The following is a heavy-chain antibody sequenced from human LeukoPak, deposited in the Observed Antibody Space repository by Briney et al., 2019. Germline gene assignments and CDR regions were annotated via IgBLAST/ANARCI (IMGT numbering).Heavy chain of an antibody. CDR1: GFTFSSYS. D-gene: IGHD5-24*01. V-gene: IGHV3-21*01. CDR2: ISSSSSYI. Sequence: GGSLRLSCAASGFTFSSYSMNWVRQAPGKGLEWVSSISSSSSYIYYADSVKGRFTTSRDNAKNSLYLQMNSLRAEDTAVYYCARGGEMGIPQYPDYWGQGTLVTVSS. J-gene: IGHJ4*02. CDR3: ARGGEMGIPQYPDY.